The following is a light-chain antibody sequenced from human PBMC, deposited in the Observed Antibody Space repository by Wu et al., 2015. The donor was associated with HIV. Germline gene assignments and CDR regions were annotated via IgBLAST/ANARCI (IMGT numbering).Light chain of an antibody. CDR3: HQYDQSPIT. CDR2: AAS. J-gene: IGKJ5*01. CDR1: QGISNF. Sequence: DIQMTQSPSSLSASVGDRVTITCRASQGISNFLAWYQQKPGKPPKVLIYAASTLQSGVPSRFSGSGSGTDFTLTINRLEPEDFAVYFCHQYDQSPITFGQGHDWRLN. V-gene: IGKV1-27*01.